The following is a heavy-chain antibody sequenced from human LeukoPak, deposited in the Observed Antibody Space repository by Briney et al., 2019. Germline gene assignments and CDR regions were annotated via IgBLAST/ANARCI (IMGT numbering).Heavy chain of an antibody. V-gene: IGHV3-48*02. J-gene: IGHJ4*02. Sequence: GGSLRLSCAASGFTFSSYSMNWVRQAPGKGLESVSYLSSSSGTIYYADSVKGRFTISRDNAENSLYLQMNSLRDEDTAVYYCARDLNLYDSSGYYPRWGQGTLVTVSS. CDR2: LSSSSGTI. CDR3: ARDLNLYDSSGYYPR. D-gene: IGHD3-22*01. CDR1: GFTFSSYS.